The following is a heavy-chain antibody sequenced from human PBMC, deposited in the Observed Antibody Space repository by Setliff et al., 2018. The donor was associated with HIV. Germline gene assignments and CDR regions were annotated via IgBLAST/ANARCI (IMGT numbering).Heavy chain of an antibody. CDR2: NNHSGNT. J-gene: IGHJ5*02. Sequence: PSETLSLTCAVYGGSFSDYYWSWFRQPPGKGLEWIGENNHSGNTNYNPSLKSRVTISVDTSKNQFSLKVSSVTAADTAVYYCARDLGGSLVRGWFDPWGQGTLVTV. V-gene: IGHV4-34*01. D-gene: IGHD3-16*01. CDR3: ARDLGGSLVRGWFDP. CDR1: GGSFSDYY.